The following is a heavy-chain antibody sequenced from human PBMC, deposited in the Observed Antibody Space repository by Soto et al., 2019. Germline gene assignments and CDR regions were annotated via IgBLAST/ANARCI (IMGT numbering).Heavy chain of an antibody. Sequence: PEESLKISCKGSGYSFAGYWITWVRQKPWKGLEWMGRIDPSDSQTYYSPSFRGHVTISVTKSITTVFLQWSSLRASDTAMYYCARQIYDSDTGPNFQYYFDSWGQGTPVTVSS. D-gene: IGHD3-22*01. CDR3: ARQIYDSDTGPNFQYYFDS. V-gene: IGHV5-10-1*01. CDR1: GYSFAGYW. CDR2: IDPSDSQT. J-gene: IGHJ4*02.